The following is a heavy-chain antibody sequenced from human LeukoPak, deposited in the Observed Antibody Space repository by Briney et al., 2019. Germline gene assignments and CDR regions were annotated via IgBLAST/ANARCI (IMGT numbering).Heavy chain of an antibody. CDR3: ARGPRNDP. J-gene: IGHJ5*02. D-gene: IGHD1-14*01. CDR1: GYPFTTWE. Sequence: EASVKVSCKTSGYPFTTWEINWVRQAAGQGLEWMGWVHPNGGNTAYAQKFQGRVTVTRDTSISTAYMELSGLTSDDTAVYFCARGPRNDPWGQGTLVTVSS. CDR2: VHPNGGNT. V-gene: IGHV1-8*01.